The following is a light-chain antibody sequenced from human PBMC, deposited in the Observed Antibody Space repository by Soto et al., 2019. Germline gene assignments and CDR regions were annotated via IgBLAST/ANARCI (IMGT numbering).Light chain of an antibody. CDR3: SSFTNSGTVV. CDR1: SSDVGGHNY. V-gene: IGLV2-14*01. CDR2: EVN. J-gene: IGLJ2*01. Sequence: QSALTQPASVSGSPGQSITISCTGTSSDVGGHNYVSWYQQHPGKAPKNMIYEVNNGPSAVSDRFSGSKSGNTASLTISGLQAEDEAYYYCSSFTNSGTVVFGGGTKLTVL.